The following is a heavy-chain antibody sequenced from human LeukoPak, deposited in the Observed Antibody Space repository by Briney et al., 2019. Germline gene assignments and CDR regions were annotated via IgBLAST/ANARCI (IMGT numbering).Heavy chain of an antibody. CDR3: ARAVGVGATTDY. Sequence: VASVKVSCKASGGTFSSYAISWVRQAPGQGLEWMGRIIPIFGTANYAQKFQGRVTITTDESTSTAYMELSSLRSEDTAVYYCARAVGVGATTDYWGQGTLVTVSS. CDR2: IIPIFGTA. CDR1: GGTFSSYA. V-gene: IGHV1-69*05. J-gene: IGHJ4*02. D-gene: IGHD1-26*01.